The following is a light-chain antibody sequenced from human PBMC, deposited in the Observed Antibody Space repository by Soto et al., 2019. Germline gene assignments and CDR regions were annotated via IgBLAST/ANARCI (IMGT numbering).Light chain of an antibody. J-gene: IGKJ2*01. CDR1: QSVSHN. Sequence: EIVMTQSPATLSVSPGEGATLSCRASQSVSHNLAWYQQKPDQAPRLLIYGASTRATGIPTRFSGSGSGTEFTLTISSLQSEDFAVYYCEQYNSWPPLYTFGQGTKLEIK. CDR3: EQYNSWPPLYT. CDR2: GAS. V-gene: IGKV3-15*01.